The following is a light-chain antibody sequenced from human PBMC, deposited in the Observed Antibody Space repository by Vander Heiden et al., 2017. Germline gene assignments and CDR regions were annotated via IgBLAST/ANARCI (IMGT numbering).Light chain of an antibody. CDR2: LGS. CDR3: RQAVQSTYT. Sequence: DVVMTQSPLSLPVTPGEPASISCSSSQSLLHSHGNNYLDWYLQKPGQSPHLLIYLGSIRASGFPDRFSGSGSGTDFTLKISIVEAEDVGVYYCRQAVQSTYTFGQGTKLEIK. V-gene: IGKV2-28*01. J-gene: IGKJ2*01. CDR1: QSLLHSHGNNY.